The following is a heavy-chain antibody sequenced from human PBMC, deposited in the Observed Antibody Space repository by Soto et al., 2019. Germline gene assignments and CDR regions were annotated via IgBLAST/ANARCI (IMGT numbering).Heavy chain of an antibody. Sequence: QLQLQESGPGLVKPSETLSLTCTVSGGSISNIPYYWVWIRQPPVKGLGWIGSIYHYGNTYYHPSLRSRVTISVYTSKNHFSLRLSSVNAADSAVYYFAVSPLIGEGTDVWGQGNKVTVSS. CDR3: AVSPLIGEGTDV. V-gene: IGHV4-39*02. J-gene: IGHJ6*02. D-gene: IGHD3-22*01. CDR2: IYHYGNT. CDR1: GGSISNIPYY.